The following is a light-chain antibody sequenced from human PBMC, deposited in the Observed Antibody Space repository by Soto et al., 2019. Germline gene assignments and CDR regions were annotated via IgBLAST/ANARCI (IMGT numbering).Light chain of an antibody. CDR3: QQSYTTPYT. J-gene: IGKJ2*01. V-gene: IGKV1-39*01. Sequence: DIQMTQSPSYLSASVGDKVTLTCRASQSISGYLNWYHQKPGKAPAMVIHTSSTLQSGVPSRYRGTRSGTEFTLPISGLQLEDFGTFFCQQSYTTPYTFGQGTKL. CDR2: TSS. CDR1: QSISGY.